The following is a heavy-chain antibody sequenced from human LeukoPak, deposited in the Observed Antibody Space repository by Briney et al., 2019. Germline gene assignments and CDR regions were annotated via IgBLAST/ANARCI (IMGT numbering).Heavy chain of an antibody. J-gene: IGHJ2*01. CDR1: GGTFSSYA. D-gene: IGHD7-27*01. CDR2: IIPIFGTA. CDR3: ARDGGNWGSPNWYFDL. Sequence: ASVKVSCKASGGTFSSYAISWVRQAPGQGLEWMGGIIPIFGTANYAQKFQGRVTITTDESTSTAYMELSSLRSEDTAVYYCARDGGNWGSPNWYFDLWGRGTLVTVSS. V-gene: IGHV1-69*05.